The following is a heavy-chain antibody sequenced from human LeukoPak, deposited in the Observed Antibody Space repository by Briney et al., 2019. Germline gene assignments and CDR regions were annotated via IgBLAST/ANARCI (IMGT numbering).Heavy chain of an antibody. CDR2: IGGSGGTT. D-gene: IGHD6-13*01. Sequence: SGGSLRLSCAASGFTFSNYAMTWVRQAPGKGLEWVSAIGGSGGTTYYADSVKGRFTISRDNSKSTLYLQMNSLRAEDTAVYYCAKGGEKRVYQYWGQGTLVTVSS. V-gene: IGHV3-23*01. J-gene: IGHJ4*02. CDR3: AKGGEKRVYQY. CDR1: GFTFSNYA.